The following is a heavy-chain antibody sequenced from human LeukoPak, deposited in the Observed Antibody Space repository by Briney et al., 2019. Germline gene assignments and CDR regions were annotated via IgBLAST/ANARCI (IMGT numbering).Heavy chain of an antibody. V-gene: IGHV1-69*04. D-gene: IGHD3-10*01. CDR1: GGTFSSYA. J-gene: IGHJ4*02. CDR3: ARSGMPRQGPPDY. CDR2: IIPILGTA. Sequence: SVKVSCKASGGTFSSYAISWVRQAPGQGLEWMGRIIPILGTANYAQKFQGRVTITADKSTSTAYMELSSLRSEDTAVYYCARSGMPRQGPPDYWGQGTLVTVSS.